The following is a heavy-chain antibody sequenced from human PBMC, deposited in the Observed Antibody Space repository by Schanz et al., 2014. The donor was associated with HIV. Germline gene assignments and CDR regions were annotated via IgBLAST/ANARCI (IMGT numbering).Heavy chain of an antibody. D-gene: IGHD5-18*01. Sequence: QVQLVESGGGVVQPGRSLRLSCAASGFTFSSFGMNWVRQAPGKGLEWVAVIWYDGSNKYYADSVKGRFTISRDNTKNTLFLQMNSLRAEDTTVYYCARGGYNYGREGYFDYWGQGTLVTVSS. CDR3: ARGGYNYGREGYFDY. J-gene: IGHJ4*02. V-gene: IGHV3-33*01. CDR2: IWYDGSNK. CDR1: GFTFSSFG.